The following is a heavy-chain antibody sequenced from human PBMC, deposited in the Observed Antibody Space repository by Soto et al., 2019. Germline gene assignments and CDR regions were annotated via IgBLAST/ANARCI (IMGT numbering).Heavy chain of an antibody. Sequence: SETLSLTCTVSGGSISSGGYYWSWIRQHPGKGLEWIGYIFYSGTTYYNPSLKSRVTISVDTSKNQFSLKLSSVTAADTAVYYCARNYGLGAFDIWGQGTMVTVSS. J-gene: IGHJ3*02. D-gene: IGHD4-17*01. CDR2: IFYSGTT. CDR1: GGSISSGGYY. CDR3: ARNYGLGAFDI. V-gene: IGHV4-31*03.